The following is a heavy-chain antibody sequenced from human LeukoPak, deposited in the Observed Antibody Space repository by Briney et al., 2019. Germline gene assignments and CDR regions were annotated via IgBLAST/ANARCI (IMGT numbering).Heavy chain of an antibody. Sequence: SVKVSCKASGGTFSSYAISWVRQAPGQGLEWMGGIIPIFGTANYAQKFQGRVTITTDESASTAYMELSSLRSEDTAVYYCARDLGSGWYEALDVWGKGTTVTVSS. CDR2: IIPIFGTA. J-gene: IGHJ6*04. D-gene: IGHD6-19*01. V-gene: IGHV1-69*05. CDR3: ARDLGSGWYEALDV. CDR1: GGTFSSYA.